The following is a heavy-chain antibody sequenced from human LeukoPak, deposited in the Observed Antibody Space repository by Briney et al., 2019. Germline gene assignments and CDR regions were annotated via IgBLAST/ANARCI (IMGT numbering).Heavy chain of an antibody. D-gene: IGHD2-15*01. V-gene: IGHV3-23*01. CDR2: RSGSGGSA. J-gene: IGHJ2*01. CDR1: GFPFSSFA. CDR3: AKCRGGGGEYWHFDL. Sequence: GGSLRLSCVASGFPFSSFAMTWVRQAPGKGLEWVSARSGSGGSANYADSVRDRFTISRDNSKNTLYLQLNSLRAEDSAVYYCAKCRGGGGEYWHFDLWGRGILVSVSS.